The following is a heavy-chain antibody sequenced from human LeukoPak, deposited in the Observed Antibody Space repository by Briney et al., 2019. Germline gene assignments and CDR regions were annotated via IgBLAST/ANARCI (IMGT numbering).Heavy chain of an antibody. J-gene: IGHJ5*02. Sequence: SETLSLTCTVSGASMNTYYWTWIRQFPGKGLEWIGCISSTGSTNYNPSLKSRVTISLDTSKNQFSLELSSVTATDTAMYYCARHSATYGSGAWGQGTLVTVSS. CDR2: ISSTGST. V-gene: IGHV4-59*08. CDR1: GASMNTYY. CDR3: ARHSATYGSGA. D-gene: IGHD6-25*01.